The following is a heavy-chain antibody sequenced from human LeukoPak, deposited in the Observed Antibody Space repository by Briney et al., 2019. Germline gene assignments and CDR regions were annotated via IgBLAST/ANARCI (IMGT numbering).Heavy chain of an antibody. V-gene: IGHV1-18*01. CDR1: GYTFTSYG. J-gene: IGHJ4*02. CDR3: ARDFPSCSSTSCYTQTSDY. CDR2: SSAYNGNT. D-gene: IGHD2-2*02. Sequence: ASVKVSCKASGYTFTSYGISWVRQAPGQGLEWMGWSSAYNGNTNYAQKLQGRVTMTTDTSTSTAYMELRSLRSDDTAVYYCARDFPSCSSTSCYTQTSDYWGQGTLVTVSS.